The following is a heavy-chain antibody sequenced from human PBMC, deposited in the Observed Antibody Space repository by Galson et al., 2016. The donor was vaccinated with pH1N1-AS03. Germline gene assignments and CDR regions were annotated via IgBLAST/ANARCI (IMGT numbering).Heavy chain of an antibody. J-gene: IGHJ5*02. Sequence: SLRLSCAASGFNFASYSMNWVRQAPGKGLEWVSYINSRSSSILYGDYVKGRFTITRDNAKNSLYLQMIALRYDDTAVYYCPRLTGSGPWGQGTRVTVSS. CDR1: GFNFASYS. V-gene: IGHV3-48*02. CDR3: PRLTGSGP. D-gene: IGHD1-1*01. CDR2: INSRSSSI.